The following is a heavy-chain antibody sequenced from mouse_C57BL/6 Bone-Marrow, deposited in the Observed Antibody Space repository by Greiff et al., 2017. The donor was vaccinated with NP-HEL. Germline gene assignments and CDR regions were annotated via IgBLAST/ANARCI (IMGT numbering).Heavy chain of an antibody. V-gene: IGHV6-6*01. D-gene: IGHD1-1*01. CDR2: IRNKANNHAT. CDR3: TSLYYYGSSPFDY. CDR1: GFTFSDAW. J-gene: IGHJ2*01. Sequence: EVQGVESGGGLVQPGGSMKLSCAASGFTFSDAWMDWVRQSPEKGLEWVAEIRNKANNHATYYAESVKGRFTISRDDSKSSVYLQMNSLRAEDTGIYYCTSLYYYGSSPFDYWGQGTTLTVSS.